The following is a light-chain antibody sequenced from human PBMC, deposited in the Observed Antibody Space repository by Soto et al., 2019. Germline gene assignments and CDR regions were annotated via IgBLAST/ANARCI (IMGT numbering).Light chain of an antibody. CDR2: EVS. Sequence: QSVLTQPASVSGSPGQSITISCTGTSSDVGGYNYVSWYQQHPGKAPKLMIYEVSNRPSGVSNRFSGSKSGNTASLTISGLQAEDEAVYYCSSYTSSNTWVFGGGTKLTVL. CDR1: SSDVGGYNY. CDR3: SSYTSSNTWV. V-gene: IGLV2-14*01. J-gene: IGLJ3*02.